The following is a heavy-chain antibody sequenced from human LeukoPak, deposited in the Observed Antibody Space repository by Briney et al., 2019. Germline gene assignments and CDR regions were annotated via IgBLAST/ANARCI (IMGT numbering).Heavy chain of an antibody. CDR3: ASFSPPYDSSGEVGY. CDR1: GFTFSSYA. V-gene: IGHV3-30-3*01. CDR2: ISYDGSNK. D-gene: IGHD3-22*01. J-gene: IGHJ4*02. Sequence: GGSLRLSCAASGFTFSSYAMHWVRQAPGKGLEWVAVISYDGSNKYYADSVKGRFTISRDNSKNTLCLQMNSLRAEDTAVYYCASFSPPYDSSGEVGYWGQGTLVTVSS.